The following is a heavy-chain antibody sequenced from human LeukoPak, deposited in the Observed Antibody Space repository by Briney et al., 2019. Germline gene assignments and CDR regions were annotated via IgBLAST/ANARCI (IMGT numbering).Heavy chain of an antibody. V-gene: IGHV3-23*01. J-gene: IGHJ4*02. CDR2: ISGSGGST. Sequence: GGSLRLSCAASGFTFSSYAMSWVRQALGKGPEWVSGISGSGGSTYYADSVKGRFTISRDNSKNTLYVQMNSLRAEDTAVYYCAKGHYYGSGSLDYWGQGTLVTVSS. CDR3: AKGHYYGSGSLDY. D-gene: IGHD3-10*01. CDR1: GFTFSSYA.